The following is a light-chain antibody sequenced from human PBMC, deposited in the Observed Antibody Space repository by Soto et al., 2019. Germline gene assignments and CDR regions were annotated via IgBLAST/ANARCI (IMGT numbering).Light chain of an antibody. CDR3: LLYFSPDRYT. CDR1: QSVSTH. Sequence: EIVLTQSPATLSLSPGERATLSCRASQSVSTHLAWYQQKPGQAPRLLVYDASTRATGIPDRFSGSGSGTDFALTISSLEPEDFAMYYCLLYFSPDRYTFGPGTKVQIK. V-gene: IGKV3-11*01. CDR2: DAS. J-gene: IGKJ2*01.